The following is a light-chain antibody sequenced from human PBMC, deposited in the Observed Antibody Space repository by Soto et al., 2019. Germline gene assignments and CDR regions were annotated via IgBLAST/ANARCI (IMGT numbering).Light chain of an antibody. J-gene: IGLJ1*01. CDR3: CSYAGSSTYLV. V-gene: IGLV2-23*01. Sequence: QSALTQPASVSGSPGQSITISCTGTSSDVGSYNLVSWYQQHPGKAPKLMIYEGSKRPSGVSNRFSGSKSGNTASLTISGLQAEDEADYYCCSYAGSSTYLVLGNGTKVTVL. CDR1: SSDVGSYNL. CDR2: EGS.